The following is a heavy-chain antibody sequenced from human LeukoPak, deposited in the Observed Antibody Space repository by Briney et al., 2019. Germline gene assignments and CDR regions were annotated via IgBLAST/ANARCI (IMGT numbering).Heavy chain of an antibody. D-gene: IGHD7-27*01. Sequence: GGSLRLSCAASGFPLSYYWLHWVRQAPGKGLEWVSRISNDGSTTTYADSVKGRFTISRDNAKNTAYVHTNSLRDDDTAVYFCARDTGDGTGAFDLWGQGTMVTVSS. CDR1: GFPLSYYW. J-gene: IGHJ3*01. CDR3: ARDTGDGTGAFDL. CDR2: ISNDGSTT. V-gene: IGHV3-74*03.